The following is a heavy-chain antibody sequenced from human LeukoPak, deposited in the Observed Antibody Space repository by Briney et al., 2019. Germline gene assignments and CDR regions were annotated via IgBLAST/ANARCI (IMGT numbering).Heavy chain of an antibody. Sequence: GGSLRLSCTTSGFTFGDYGMSWVRQAPGKGLEWVGFIRTKAYGGTTEYAASVKGRFTISRDDSKSIAYLQMNSLKTEDTAVYYCTGVAVVKEHYYYGMDVWGQGTTVTVSS. D-gene: IGHD3-22*01. J-gene: IGHJ6*02. CDR3: TGVAVVKEHYYYGMDV. V-gene: IGHV3-49*04. CDR1: GFTFGDYG. CDR2: IRTKAYGGTT.